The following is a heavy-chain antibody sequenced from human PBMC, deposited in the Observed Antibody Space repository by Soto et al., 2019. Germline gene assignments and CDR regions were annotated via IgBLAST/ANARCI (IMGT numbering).Heavy chain of an antibody. CDR1: GFTFSSYA. CDR2: ISGSGDST. Sequence: GGSLRLSCAASGFTFSSYAMSWVRQAPGKGLEWVSVISGSGDSTYYADSVKGRLSISRDNSKNTLYLPMNSLRAEDTAVYYCAKDRGRGDCYFYPNFDYWGQGTLVTVSS. CDR3: AKDRGRGDCYFYPNFDY. V-gene: IGHV3-23*01. D-gene: IGHD2-21*02. J-gene: IGHJ4*02.